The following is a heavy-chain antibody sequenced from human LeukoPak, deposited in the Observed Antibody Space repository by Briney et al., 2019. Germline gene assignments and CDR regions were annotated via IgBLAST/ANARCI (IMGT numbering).Heavy chain of an antibody. CDR1: GYTFTDYY. Sequence: ASVKVSCKTSGYTFTDYYLYWVRQAPGQGPEWMGRISPDNGVTKIAQKFQGRVTMTRDTSINTIYMELGRLTGDDTAVYYCARKTTAPDYWGQGTQISV. D-gene: IGHD4-17*01. J-gene: IGHJ4*02. V-gene: IGHV1-2*06. CDR3: ARKTTAPDY. CDR2: ISPDNGVT.